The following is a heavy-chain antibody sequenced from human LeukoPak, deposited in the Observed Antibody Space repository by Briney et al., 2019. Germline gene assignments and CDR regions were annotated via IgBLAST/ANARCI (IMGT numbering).Heavy chain of an antibody. V-gene: IGHV3-7*01. D-gene: IGHD4-17*01. CDR1: GFTFGIYW. CDR2: INQDGSEK. CDR3: ASRVRERTTDHYYYYMDV. Sequence: SGGSLRLSCAASGFTFGIYWISWVRQAPGKGLEWVANINQDGSEKYYVDSVKGRFTISRDNAKNSLYLQMNSLRADDTAVYYCASRVRERTTDHYYYYMDVWGKGTTVTVSS. J-gene: IGHJ6*03.